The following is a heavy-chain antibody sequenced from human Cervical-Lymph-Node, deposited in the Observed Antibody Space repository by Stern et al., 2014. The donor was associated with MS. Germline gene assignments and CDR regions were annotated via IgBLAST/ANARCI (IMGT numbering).Heavy chain of an antibody. Sequence: VQLVEPGAGVKKPGASVKVSCKASGYAFSTYGISWVRQAPGQGLEWMGWISGYNCNTNYAQGLPGRVSMTTDTSTTTAYMELRSLRSDDTAVYYCARAHIRHFLVGWDAFDIWGQGTMVTVSS. CDR3: ARAHIRHFLVGWDAFDI. D-gene: IGHD2-21*01. CDR1: GYAFSTYG. V-gene: IGHV1-18*01. J-gene: IGHJ3*02. CDR2: ISGYNCNT.